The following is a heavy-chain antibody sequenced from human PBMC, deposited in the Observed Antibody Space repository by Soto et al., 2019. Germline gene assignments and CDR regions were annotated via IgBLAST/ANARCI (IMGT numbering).Heavy chain of an antibody. D-gene: IGHD3-3*01. CDR1: GFTFSSYA. CDR3: AKSLPPYYDFWSGYSHVDY. CDR2: ISGSGGST. Sequence: XGSLRLSCAAAGFTFSSYAMSWVRQAPGKGLEWVSAISGSGGSTYYADSVKGRFTISRDNSKNTLYLQMNSLRAEDTAVYYCAKSLPPYYDFWSGYSHVDYWGQGTLVTVSS. V-gene: IGHV3-23*01. J-gene: IGHJ4*02.